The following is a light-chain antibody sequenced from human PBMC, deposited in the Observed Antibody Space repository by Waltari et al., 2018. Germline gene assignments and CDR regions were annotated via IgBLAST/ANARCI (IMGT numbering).Light chain of an antibody. CDR3: GSYAGNKWV. CDR1: RSDVGASNF. J-gene: IGLJ3*02. Sequence: QSALTQSPPASGPPGQSVTISCTGPRSDVGASNFVSWYQHYPGKAPKPILYEVNKGPSGVPDRFSGSKSGNTASLTVSGLQAEDEADYYCGSYAGNKWVFGGGTKLTVL. CDR2: EVN. V-gene: IGLV2-8*01.